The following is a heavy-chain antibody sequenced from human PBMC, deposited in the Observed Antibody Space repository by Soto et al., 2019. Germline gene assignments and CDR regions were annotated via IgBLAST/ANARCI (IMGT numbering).Heavy chain of an antibody. V-gene: IGHV1-18*01. CDR2: ISAHSGNT. CDR1: GYAFTTYG. Sequence: QVHLVQSGAEVKKPGASVKVSCKGSGYAFTTYGITWVRQAPGQGLEWMGWISAHSGNTNYAQKLQGRVTVTRDTATSTAYMGLRSLRSDDTAVYYCERGRYGDYWGQGALVTVSS. D-gene: IGHD1-1*01. J-gene: IGHJ4*02. CDR3: ERGRYGDY.